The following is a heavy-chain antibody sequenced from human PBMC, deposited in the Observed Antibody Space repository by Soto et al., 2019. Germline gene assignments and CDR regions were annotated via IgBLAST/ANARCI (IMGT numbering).Heavy chain of an antibody. CDR2: ISSSGSTI. J-gene: IGHJ4*02. V-gene: IGHV3-11*01. CDR3: ARERADDILTGYYNFDY. D-gene: IGHD3-9*01. Sequence: XGSLGLSCAASGFTFSDYYMSWIRQAAGKGLEWVSYISSSGSTIYYADSVKGRFTISRDNAKNSLYLQMNGLRAEDTAVYYCARERADDILTGYYNFDYWGQGTLVTVSS. CDR1: GFTFSDYY.